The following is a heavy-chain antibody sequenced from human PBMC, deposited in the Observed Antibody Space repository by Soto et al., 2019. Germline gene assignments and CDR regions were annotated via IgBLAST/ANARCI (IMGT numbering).Heavy chain of an antibody. Sequence: QVQLVESGGGVVQPGNSVRLSCAASGFVFSAYAMHWVRQAPGKGLEWVAGISYDGTNKFYSDSVKGRVTISRDNAKDTLYLQINSVRVEDTAVYFCASVTTVRSWDYYGMDVWGQGTAVTVSS. CDR3: ASVTTVRSWDYYGMDV. D-gene: IGHD4-17*01. J-gene: IGHJ6*02. V-gene: IGHV3-30*04. CDR1: GFVFSAYA. CDR2: ISYDGTNK.